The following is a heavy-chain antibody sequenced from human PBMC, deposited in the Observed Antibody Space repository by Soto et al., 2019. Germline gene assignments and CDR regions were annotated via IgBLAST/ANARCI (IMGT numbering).Heavy chain of an antibody. CDR2: ISAYSGKT. CDR1: GYTFTTYG. J-gene: IGHJ4*02. CDR3: GRSPYFGDHQY. V-gene: IGHV1-18*01. Sequence: QVQLVQSGGEVKKPGASVKVSCKTSGYTFTTYGISWVRQAPGQGLEWVGWISAYSGKTHYAQKFQGKVTMTTDTSTNTAYLELRSLRSDDTAVYYCGRSPYFGDHQYWGLGTLVTVSS. D-gene: IGHD3-16*01.